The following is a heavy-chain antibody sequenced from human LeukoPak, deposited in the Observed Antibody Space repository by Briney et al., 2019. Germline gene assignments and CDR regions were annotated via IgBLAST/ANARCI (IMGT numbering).Heavy chain of an antibody. V-gene: IGHV4-4*07. Sequence: SETLSLTCTVSGASISNYYWTWIRQPAGEGLEWIGRIYSSGNTNYNPSLKSRVTMSLDTSKNQFSLRLSSVTAADTAVYYCARARGGGGSYGHFDYWAREPWSPSPQ. CDR2: IYSSGNT. CDR3: ARARGGGGSYGHFDY. CDR1: GASISNYY. D-gene: IGHD2-21*02. J-gene: IGHJ4*02.